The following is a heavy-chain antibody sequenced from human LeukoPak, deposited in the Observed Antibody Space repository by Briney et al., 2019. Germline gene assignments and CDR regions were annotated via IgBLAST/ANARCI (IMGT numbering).Heavy chain of an antibody. CDR2: INPNSGGT. Sequence: ASVKVSCKTSGYTFTGYYMHWVRQAPGQGLEWMGWINPNSGGTNYAQKFQGRVTMTRDTSISTAYMELSSLRSEDTAVYYCARGGSCNSASGGDCSHLLIAWGQGTLVTVSS. D-gene: IGHD2-21*02. J-gene: IGHJ5*02. V-gene: IGHV1-2*02. CDR3: ARGGSCNSASGGDCSHLLIA. CDR1: GYTFTGYY.